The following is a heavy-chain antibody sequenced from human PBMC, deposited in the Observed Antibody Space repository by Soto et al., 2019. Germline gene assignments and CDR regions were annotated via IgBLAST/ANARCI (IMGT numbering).Heavy chain of an antibody. CDR3: ARDVGYNWNLIDY. D-gene: IGHD1-20*01. J-gene: IGHJ4*02. Sequence: QVQLVQSGAEVKKPGASVKVSCTASGYTFTSYAIHWVRQAPGQRFEWMGWVNAGNGNTKYSQKLQGRVTITRDTSASTAYMELSSLRSEDTAVYYCARDVGYNWNLIDYWGQGTLVTVSS. V-gene: IGHV1-3*01. CDR2: VNAGNGNT. CDR1: GYTFTSYA.